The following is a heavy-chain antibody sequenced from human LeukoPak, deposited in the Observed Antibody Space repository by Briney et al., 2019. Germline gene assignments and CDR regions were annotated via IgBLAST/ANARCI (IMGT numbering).Heavy chain of an antibody. D-gene: IGHD1-26*01. CDR3: ARRQGRRGIVGPTILKGAFDI. J-gene: IGHJ3*02. Sequence: GGSLRLSCAASGFTLSNAWMSWVRQAPGKGLEWVSYISASSNIIYYADSVKGRFTISRDDAKNSLYLQMNSLRAEDTAVYYCARRQGRRGIVGPTILKGAFDIWGQGTKVTVSS. V-gene: IGHV3-48*01. CDR2: ISASSNII. CDR1: GFTLSNAW.